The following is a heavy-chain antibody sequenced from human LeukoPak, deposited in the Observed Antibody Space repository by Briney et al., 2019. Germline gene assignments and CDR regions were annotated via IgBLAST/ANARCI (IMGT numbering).Heavy chain of an antibody. J-gene: IGHJ4*02. CDR1: GYTFNDYY. D-gene: IGHD5-18*01. Sequence: ASVKVSCKASGYTFNDYYIHWVRQAPGQGLEWMGWINPNKASAMYAQRFQDRVTMTWDTSINTAYMDLSTLRSDDTALYYCARDRSTLGYRQFDYWGQGTLVIVSS. CDR2: INPNKASA. CDR3: ARDRSTLGYRQFDY. V-gene: IGHV1-2*02.